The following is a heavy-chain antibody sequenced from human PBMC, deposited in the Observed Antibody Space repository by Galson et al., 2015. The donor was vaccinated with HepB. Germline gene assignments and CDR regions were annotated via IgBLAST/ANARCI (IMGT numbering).Heavy chain of an antibody. J-gene: IGHJ6*02. D-gene: IGHD3-16*02. CDR2: ISAYNGNT. V-gene: IGHV1-18*01. Sequence: SVKVSCKASGYTFTSYGISWVRQAPGQGLEWMGWISAYNGNTNYAQKLQGRVTMTTDTSTSTAYMELRSLRSDDTAVYYCARGDYVWGSYRDRYYYGMDVWGQGTTVTVSS. CDR1: GYTFTSYG. CDR3: ARGDYVWGSYRDRYYYGMDV.